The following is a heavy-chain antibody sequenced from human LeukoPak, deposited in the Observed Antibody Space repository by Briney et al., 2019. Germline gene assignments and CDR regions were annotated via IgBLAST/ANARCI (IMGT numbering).Heavy chain of an antibody. Sequence: SVKVSCKVSGYTLTELSMHWVRQAPGKGLEWMGGIIPIFGTANYAQKFQGRVTITADKSTSTAYMELSSLRSEDTAVYYCAREERGYSGDYWGQGTLVTVSS. V-gene: IGHV1-69*06. J-gene: IGHJ4*02. CDR1: GYTLTELS. CDR2: IIPIFGTA. CDR3: AREERGYSGDY. D-gene: IGHD5-18*01.